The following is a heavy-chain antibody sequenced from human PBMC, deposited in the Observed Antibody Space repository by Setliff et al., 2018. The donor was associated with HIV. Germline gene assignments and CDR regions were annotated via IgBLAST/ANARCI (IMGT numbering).Heavy chain of an antibody. J-gene: IGHJ5*02. Sequence: SETLSLTCAVYGGSLSGYHWSWIRQSPGKGLEWIGEINHSGSTNYNPSLKSRVIISIDTSKKQFSLKLTSVTAADTATYYCASRIYYYDSNNFLREEGFDPWGQGTLVTVSS. CDR1: GGSLSGYH. CDR3: ASRIYYYDSNNFLREEGFDP. V-gene: IGHV4-34*01. D-gene: IGHD3-22*01. CDR2: INHSGST.